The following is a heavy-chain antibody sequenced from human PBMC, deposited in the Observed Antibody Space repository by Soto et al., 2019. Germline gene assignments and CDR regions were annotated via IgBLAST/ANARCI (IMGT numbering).Heavy chain of an antibody. Sequence: QPGGSLRLSCAASGFTFSSYAMSWVRQAPGKGLEWVSAISGSGGSTYYADSVKGRFTISRDNSKNTLYLQMNSLRAEDTAVYYCAKWLLRYFDWLHGGNWFDPWGQGTLVTVSS. CDR2: ISGSGGST. J-gene: IGHJ5*02. CDR3: AKWLLRYFDWLHGGNWFDP. CDR1: GFTFSSYA. V-gene: IGHV3-23*01. D-gene: IGHD3-9*01.